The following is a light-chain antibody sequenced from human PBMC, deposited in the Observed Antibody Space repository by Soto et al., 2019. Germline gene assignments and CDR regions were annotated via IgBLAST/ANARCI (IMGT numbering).Light chain of an antibody. CDR3: NSYAGSNKSGV. CDR2: EVN. J-gene: IGLJ1*01. V-gene: IGLV2-8*01. Sequence: QSALTQPPSASGSPGQSVTISCTGTSSDVGGYKYVSWYQQHPGKAPQLMIFEVNKRPSGVPARFSGSKSGNTASLTVSGLQAEDEADYYCNSYAGSNKSGVFGTGTKLTVL. CDR1: SSDVGGYKY.